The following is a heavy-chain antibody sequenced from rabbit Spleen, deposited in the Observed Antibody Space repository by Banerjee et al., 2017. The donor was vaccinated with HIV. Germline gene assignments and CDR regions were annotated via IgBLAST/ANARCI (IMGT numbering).Heavy chain of an antibody. CDR1: GLDFSGDSY. D-gene: IGHD1-1*01. CDR3: ARDTSSSFSSYGMDL. Sequence: QEQLVESGGDLVKPGASLTLTCKASGLDFSGDSYDSYMCWVRQAPGKGLEWIACIDIGSSGFTYFASWAKGRFTISKTSSTTVTLHMTSLTAADTATYFCARDTSSSFSSYGMDLWGQGTLVTVS. J-gene: IGHJ6*01. CDR2: IDIGSSGFT. V-gene: IGHV1S45*01.